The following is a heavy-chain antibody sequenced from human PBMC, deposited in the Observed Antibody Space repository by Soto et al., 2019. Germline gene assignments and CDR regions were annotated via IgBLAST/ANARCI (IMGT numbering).Heavy chain of an antibody. Sequence: RGESLKISCEGSGYSFSSHWIGWVRQMPGKGLEWMGIVYPGDSDTRYSPSFQGQVTISADKSISTAYLQWSSLRASDTATYYCASCSSGYFYFDSWGQGTMVTVSS. J-gene: IGHJ4*02. D-gene: IGHD3-22*01. CDR2: VYPGDSDT. CDR3: ASCSSGYFYFDS. V-gene: IGHV5-51*01. CDR1: GYSFSSHW.